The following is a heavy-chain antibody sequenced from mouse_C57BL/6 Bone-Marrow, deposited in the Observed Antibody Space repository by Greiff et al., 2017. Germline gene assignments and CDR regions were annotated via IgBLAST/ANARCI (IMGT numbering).Heavy chain of an antibody. CDR1: GYAFTNYL. CDR2: INPGSGGT. D-gene: IGHD2-3*01. CDR3: ARWGYDGYPGWYFDV. Sequence: VQLQQSGAELVRPGTSVKVSCKASGYAFTNYLIEWVKQRPGQGLEWIGVINPGSGGTNYNEKFKGKATLTADKSSSTAYMQLSSLTSEDSAVYFCARWGYDGYPGWYFDVWGTGTTVTVSS. J-gene: IGHJ1*03. V-gene: IGHV1-54*01.